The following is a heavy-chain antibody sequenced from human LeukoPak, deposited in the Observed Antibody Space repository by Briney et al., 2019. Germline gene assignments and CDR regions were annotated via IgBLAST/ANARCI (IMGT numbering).Heavy chain of an antibody. D-gene: IGHD6-19*01. CDR3: ARESWGYSSGWYE. J-gene: IGHJ4*02. Sequence: ASVKVSCKASGYTFTSYYMHWVRQAPGQGLEWMGIINPSGGSTSSAQKSQGRVTMTRDMSTSTVYMELSSLRSEDTAVYYCARESWGYSSGWYEWGQGTLVTVSS. CDR2: INPSGGST. V-gene: IGHV1-46*01. CDR1: GYTFTSYY.